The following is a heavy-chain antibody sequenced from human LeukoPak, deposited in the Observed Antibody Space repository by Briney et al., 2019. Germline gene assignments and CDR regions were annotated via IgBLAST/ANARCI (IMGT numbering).Heavy chain of an antibody. V-gene: IGHV3-33*03. CDR1: GFTFSDYY. CDR2: IWYDGSNK. Sequence: GGSLRLSCAASGFTFSDYYMSWIRQAPGKGLEWVAVIWYDGSNKYYADSVKGRFTISRDNSKNTLYLQMSSLRVEDTAVYYCAKGRYYHDSSGSINGDYWGQGTLVTVSS. CDR3: AKGRYYHDSSGSINGDY. J-gene: IGHJ4*02. D-gene: IGHD3-22*01.